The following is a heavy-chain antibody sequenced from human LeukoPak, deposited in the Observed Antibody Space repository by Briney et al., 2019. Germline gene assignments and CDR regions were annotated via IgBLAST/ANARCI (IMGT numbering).Heavy chain of an antibody. D-gene: IGHD3-10*01. CDR1: GGSISSNY. CDR3: ATHYAGSPSNYFDY. CDR2: IYSSGST. Sequence: SQTLSLTCTVSGGSISSNYWSWIRQPAGKGLEWIGRIYSSGSTNYNPSLKSRVSMSVDTSKNQFSLQLSSVTAADTAIYFCATHYAGSPSNYFDYWGQGTLVTVSS. V-gene: IGHV4-4*07. J-gene: IGHJ4*02.